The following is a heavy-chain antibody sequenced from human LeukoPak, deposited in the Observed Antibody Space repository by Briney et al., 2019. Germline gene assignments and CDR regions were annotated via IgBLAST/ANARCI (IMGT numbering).Heavy chain of an antibody. Sequence: SETLSLSCTVSGASNNSYYWSWIRKPPGKGLEWIGYTHPSGNTNYSPSLKSRVTISMDTSTNQFSLKLKSVTAADTAVYFCARKAPKKGWFDPWGQGTLVTVSS. J-gene: IGHJ5*02. V-gene: IGHV4-4*09. CDR3: ARKAPKKGWFDP. CDR1: GASNNSYY. CDR2: THPSGNT.